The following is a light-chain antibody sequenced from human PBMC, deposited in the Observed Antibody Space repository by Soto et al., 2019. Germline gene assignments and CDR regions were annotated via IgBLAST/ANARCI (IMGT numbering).Light chain of an antibody. CDR2: AAS. V-gene: IGKV1-39*01. CDR3: QESYSAPRN. CDR1: QSISHY. Sequence: DIQMTQSPSSLSASVQDRVTITCRASQSISHYLNWYQQKPGTAPKLLIYAASSLQSWVPSRFSGSGSGTDFSLTISGLPPEDFATYYCQESYSAPRNFGQGTKLVIK. J-gene: IGKJ2*01.